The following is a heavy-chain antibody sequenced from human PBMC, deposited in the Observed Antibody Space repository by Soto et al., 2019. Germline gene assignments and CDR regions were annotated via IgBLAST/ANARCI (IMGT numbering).Heavy chain of an antibody. J-gene: IGHJ3*02. Sequence: GGSLRLSCAASGFTFSSYWMHWVRQAPGKGLVWVSRVNSNGSSTSYADTVKGRFTISRDNAKNTLYLQMNSLRAEDTAVYYCARDIQTGTDAIDILGQGTMVTV. CDR3: ARDIQTGTDAIDI. D-gene: IGHD7-27*01. CDR1: GFTFSSYW. V-gene: IGHV3-74*01. CDR2: VNSNGSST.